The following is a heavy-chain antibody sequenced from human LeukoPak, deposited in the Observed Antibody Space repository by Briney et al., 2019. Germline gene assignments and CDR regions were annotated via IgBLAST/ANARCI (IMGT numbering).Heavy chain of an antibody. Sequence: SETLSLTCTVSGGPVSRYSWTWIRQPPGKGLEWIAHIYYSERTNNNPSLQSRVTISLDTSKNQFSLKLASVTAADTAVYYCARGIVGTTHDAFDIWGQGTMVTVSS. CDR3: ARGIVGTTHDAFDI. J-gene: IGHJ3*02. CDR1: GGPVSRYS. CDR2: IYYSERT. D-gene: IGHD1-26*01. V-gene: IGHV4-59*02.